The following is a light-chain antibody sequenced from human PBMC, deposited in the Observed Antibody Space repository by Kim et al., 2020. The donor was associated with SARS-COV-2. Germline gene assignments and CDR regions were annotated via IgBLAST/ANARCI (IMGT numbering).Light chain of an antibody. CDR2: GKN. V-gene: IGLV3-19*01. Sequence: VALGQTVRTTCQGDSLRILFAPWYQQKPGQAPIVVIYGKNNRPSGIPDRFSGSSSGDTASLTITGTQAGDEADYYCNSRGSNDNVLFGGGTQLTVL. CDR3: NSRGSNDNVL. J-gene: IGLJ2*01. CDR1: SLRILF.